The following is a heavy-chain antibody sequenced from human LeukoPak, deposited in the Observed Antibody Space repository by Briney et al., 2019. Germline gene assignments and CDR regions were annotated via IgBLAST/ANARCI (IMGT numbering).Heavy chain of an antibody. CDR1: GFTFRNYD. CDR3: AQIAAAGALDY. V-gene: IGHV3-48*04. D-gene: IGHD6-13*01. CDR2: ISSSTSTI. Sequence: PGGSLRLSCAASGFTFRNYDIHWIRQAPGKGLEWVSYISSSTSTIYYADSVKGRFTISRDNAKNSLYLQMNSLRAEDTAVYYCAQIAAAGALDYWGQGTLVTVSS. J-gene: IGHJ4*02.